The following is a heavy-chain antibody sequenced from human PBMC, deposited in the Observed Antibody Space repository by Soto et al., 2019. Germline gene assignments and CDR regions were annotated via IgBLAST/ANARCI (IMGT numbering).Heavy chain of an antibody. CDR2: LSGSGGST. Sequence: EVQLLESGGGLVKPGGSLRLSCAASGFTFGSSGMSWVRQAPGKGLEWISGLSGSGGSTYYADSVKGRFTISRDTSKSTLYLQMHSLRVEDTAVYYCAKDSGYDHTDWGQGTLVTVSS. CDR3: AKDSGYDHTD. V-gene: IGHV3-23*01. D-gene: IGHD5-12*01. CDR1: GFTFGSSG. J-gene: IGHJ4*02.